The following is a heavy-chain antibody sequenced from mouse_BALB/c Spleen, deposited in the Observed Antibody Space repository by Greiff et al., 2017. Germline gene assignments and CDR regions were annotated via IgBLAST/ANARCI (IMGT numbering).Heavy chain of an antibody. CDR2: ISSGSSTI. D-gene: IGHD2-10*02. CDR3: ARALVYDY. V-gene: IGHV5-17*02. Sequence: EVQVVESGGGLVQPGGSRKLSCAASGFTFSSFGMHWVRQAPEKGLEWVAYISSGSSTIYYADTVKGRFTISRDNPKNTLFLQMTSLRSEDTAMYYCARALVYDYWGQGTTLTVSS. J-gene: IGHJ2*01. CDR1: GFTFSSFG.